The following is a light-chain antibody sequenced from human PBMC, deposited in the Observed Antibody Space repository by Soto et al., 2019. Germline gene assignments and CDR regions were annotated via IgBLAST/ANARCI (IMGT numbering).Light chain of an antibody. Sequence: IVMTQSPATLSVSPGGRASLSCRASQSVSNNLAWYQQKSGQAPRLLIYGASTRAAGIPGRFSGSGSGTEFTIIISSLQSYDFAVYYCQQYHNAGSTFGQGTKVEI. V-gene: IGKV3-15*01. J-gene: IGKJ1*01. CDR1: QSVSNN. CDR3: QQYHNAGST. CDR2: GAS.